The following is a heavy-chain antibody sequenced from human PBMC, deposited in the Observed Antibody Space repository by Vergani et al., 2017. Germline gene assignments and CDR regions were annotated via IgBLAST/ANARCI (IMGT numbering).Heavy chain of an antibody. V-gene: IGHV3-23*01. CDR3: ATERSVVAAPTRDY. Sequence: EVHLLESGGGQVEAGGSLRLSCVASGFTFSNSAMSWVRQTSGKGLEWVSAISGHGDRTYYADSVKGRFTISRDNAKNSLFLQMNSLRAEDTAVYYCATERSVVAAPTRDYWGQGTLVTVSS. CDR1: GFTFSNSA. J-gene: IGHJ4*02. D-gene: IGHD2-15*01. CDR2: ISGHGDRT.